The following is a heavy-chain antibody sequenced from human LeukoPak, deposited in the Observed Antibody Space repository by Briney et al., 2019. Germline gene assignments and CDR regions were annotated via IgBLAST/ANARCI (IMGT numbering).Heavy chain of an antibody. CDR3: ARDRVVATIWLLYYYYYGMDV. J-gene: IGHJ6*02. CDR1: GFTFSSYA. V-gene: IGHV3-30-3*01. CDR2: ISYDGSNK. D-gene: IGHD5-12*01. Sequence: GGSLRLSCAASGFTFSSYAMHWVRQAPGKGLEWVAVISYDGSNKYYADSVKGRFTISRDNSKNTLYLRMNSLRAEDTAVYYCARDRVVATIWLLYYYYYGMDVWGQGTTVTVSS.